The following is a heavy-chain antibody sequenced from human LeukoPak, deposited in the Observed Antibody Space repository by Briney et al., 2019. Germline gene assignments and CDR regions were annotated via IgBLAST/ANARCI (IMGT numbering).Heavy chain of an antibody. CDR2: VDNSGRNT. Sequence: GGSLGLSCAASGFTFGSYGMGWVRQAPGKGLEWVSGVDNSGRNTYYGDSVKGRFTISRDNSKSTLYLQMNSLRAEDTALYYCVARSGSSPYYYDYWGQGTLVTVSS. D-gene: IGHD3-10*01. CDR3: VARSGSSPYYYDY. J-gene: IGHJ4*02. V-gene: IGHV3-23*01. CDR1: GFTFGSYG.